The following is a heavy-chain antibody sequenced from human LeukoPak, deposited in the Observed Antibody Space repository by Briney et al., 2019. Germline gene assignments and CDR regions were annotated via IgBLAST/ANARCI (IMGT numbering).Heavy chain of an antibody. CDR3: AKGYGDYVVTPSDY. CDR2: ISWDGGST. D-gene: IGHD4-17*01. CDR1: GFTFDDYT. V-gene: IGHV3-43*01. Sequence: GGSLRLSCAASGFTFDDYTMHWVRQAPGKGLEWVSLISWDGGSTYYADSVKGRFTISRDNSKNSLYLQMNSLRTEDTALYYCAKGYGDYVVTPSDYWGQGTLVTVSS. J-gene: IGHJ4*02.